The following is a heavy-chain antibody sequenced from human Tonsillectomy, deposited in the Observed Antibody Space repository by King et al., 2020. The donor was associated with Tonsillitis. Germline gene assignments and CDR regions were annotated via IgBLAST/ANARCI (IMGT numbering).Heavy chain of an antibody. CDR3: ASTLFYYDPFNY. CDR2: IISSGSTI. V-gene: IGHV3-48*03. D-gene: IGHD3-22*01. J-gene: IGHJ4*02. Sequence: VQLVESGGGLVQPGGSLRLSCAASGFTFSSYEMNWGRQGPGKGLEWISFIISSGSTIYYADSVKGRFTISRDNSKNSLYLQMNSLRAEDTAVYYCASTLFYYDPFNYWGQGTLVTVSS. CDR1: GFTFSSYE.